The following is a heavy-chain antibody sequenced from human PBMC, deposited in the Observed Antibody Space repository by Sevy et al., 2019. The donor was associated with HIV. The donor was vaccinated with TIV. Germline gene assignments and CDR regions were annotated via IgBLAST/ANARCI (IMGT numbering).Heavy chain of an antibody. CDR3: ARVPYDYDFWSGYYRPTGYYYYGMDV. CDR2: IKQDGSEK. V-gene: IGHV3-7*01. J-gene: IGHJ6*02. D-gene: IGHD3-3*01. CDR1: GFTFSSYW. Sequence: GGSLRLSCAASGFTFSSYWMSWVRQAPGKGLEWVANIKQDGSEKYYVDSVKGRFTISRDNAKNSLYRQMNSLRAEDTAVYYCARVPYDYDFWSGYYRPTGYYYYGMDVWGQGTTVTVSS.